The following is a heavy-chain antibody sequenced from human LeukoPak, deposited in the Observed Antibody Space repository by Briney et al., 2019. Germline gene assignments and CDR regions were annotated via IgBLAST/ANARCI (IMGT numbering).Heavy chain of an antibody. CDR3: ARDLPGDIVATIFGRHYYYGMDV. D-gene: IGHD5-12*01. J-gene: IGHJ6*02. V-gene: IGHV3-21*01. CDR1: GFTFSSYS. CDR2: ISISSSYI. Sequence: PGGSLRLSCAASGFTFSSYSMNWVRQAPGKGLEWVSSISISSSYIYYADSVKGRFTISRDNAKNSLYLQMNSLRAEDTAVYYCARDLPGDIVATIFGRHYYYGMDVWGQGTTVTVSS.